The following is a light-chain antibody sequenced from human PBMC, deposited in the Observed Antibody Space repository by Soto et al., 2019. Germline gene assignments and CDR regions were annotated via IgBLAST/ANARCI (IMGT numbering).Light chain of an antibody. J-gene: IGKJ5*01. CDR2: DST. CDR1: QFLSSY. V-gene: IGKV3-11*01. CDR3: HQSNQ. Sequence: EIVCTQSPGTLSLSPGASATLSCRASQFLSSYLAWYQQLPGQPPRLLIYDSTNRAAGIPARFSGSRSGTDFTLTIRSVDPEDFAMYYCHQSNQFGQGTRLEIK.